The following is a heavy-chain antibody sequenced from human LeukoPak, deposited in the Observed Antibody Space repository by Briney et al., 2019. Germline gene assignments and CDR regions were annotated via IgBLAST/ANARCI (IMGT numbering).Heavy chain of an antibody. CDR2: IYYSGST. CDR3: ARDTVVVPAASGRGWFDP. Sequence: SETLSLTCTVSGGSISSYYWSWIRQPPGKGLEWIGYIYYSGSTNYNPSLKSRVTISVDTSKNQFSLKLSSVTAADTAVYYCARDTVVVPAASGRGWFDPWGQGTLVTVSS. CDR1: GGSISSYY. V-gene: IGHV4-59*01. J-gene: IGHJ5*02. D-gene: IGHD2-2*01.